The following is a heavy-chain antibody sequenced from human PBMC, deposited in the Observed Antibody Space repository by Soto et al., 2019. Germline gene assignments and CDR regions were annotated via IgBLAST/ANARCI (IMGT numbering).Heavy chain of an antibody. J-gene: IGHJ4*02. V-gene: IGHV4-31*03. D-gene: IGHD4-17*01. CDR1: GGSISSGGYY. Sequence: QVQLQESGPGRVKPSQTLSVTCTVSGGSISSGGYYWSWIRQHPTKGLEWIAYINHSGVTYFNPSLKSRASVSIDKSQNQLSLNLASVTAADTAVYYCARRADYGGLFDNWGQGILVTVSS. CDR2: INHSGVT. CDR3: ARRADYGGLFDN.